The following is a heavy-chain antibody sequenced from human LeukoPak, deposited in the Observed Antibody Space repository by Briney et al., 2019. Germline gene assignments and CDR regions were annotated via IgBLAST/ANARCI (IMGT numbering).Heavy chain of an antibody. CDR3: ARGGVVAGTPWYFDL. CDR2: IYYGGST. CDR1: GGSINNSRSY. Sequence: NASETLSLTCTVSGGSINNSRSYWGWIRQPPGKGLEWIGSIYYGGSTYYNPSLKSRVSISEDTSKNQFSLRLTSMTAADTAVYYCARGGVVAGTPWYFDLWGRGTLVTVTS. V-gene: IGHV4-39*07. D-gene: IGHD6-19*01. J-gene: IGHJ2*01.